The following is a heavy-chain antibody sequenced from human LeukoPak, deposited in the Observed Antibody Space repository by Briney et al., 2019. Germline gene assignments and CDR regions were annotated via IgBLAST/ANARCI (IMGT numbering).Heavy chain of an antibody. Sequence: SETLSLTCNVSGGSIRGYYWSWIRQPPGKGLEWIGYIYYSGSTNYNPSLKSRVTISVDTSKNRFSLKLSSVTAADTAVYYCARGGMFRGAYYYMDVWGKGTTVTISS. V-gene: IGHV4-59*01. CDR1: GGSIRGYY. CDR3: ARGGMFRGAYYYMDV. J-gene: IGHJ6*03. CDR2: IYYSGST. D-gene: IGHD3-10*01.